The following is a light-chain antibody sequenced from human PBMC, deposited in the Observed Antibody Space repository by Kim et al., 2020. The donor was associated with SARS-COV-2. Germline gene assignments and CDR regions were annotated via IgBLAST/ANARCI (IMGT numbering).Light chain of an antibody. CDR3: HQYNNCPPIT. V-gene: IGKV3-15*01. J-gene: IGKJ5*01. Sequence: ETVMTQSPGTLSVSPGERATLSCRASHSVSSNLAWYQQKPGQAPRLLIYGASTRATGIPARFSGSGSGTEFTLTISSLQSEDFALYYCHQYNNCPPITFGQGTRLEIK. CDR1: HSVSSN. CDR2: GAS.